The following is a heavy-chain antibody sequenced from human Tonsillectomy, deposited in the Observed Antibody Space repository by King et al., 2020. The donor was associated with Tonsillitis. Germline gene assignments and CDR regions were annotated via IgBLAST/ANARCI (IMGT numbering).Heavy chain of an antibody. J-gene: IGHJ4*02. CDR3: ARNHFITSGHLGNHFDY. D-gene: IGHD3-22*01. V-gene: IGHV2-70*04. Sequence: TLKESGPAVVKPTQTLTLTCTFSGFSLDTSGMRVSWIRQPPGKALEWLARIDWDDDKYYSTSLKTRLTISKDTSKNQVVLTMTNMDPVDTATYFCARNHFITSGHLGNHFDYWGQGTLVTVSS. CDR1: GFSLDTSGMR. CDR2: IDWDDDK.